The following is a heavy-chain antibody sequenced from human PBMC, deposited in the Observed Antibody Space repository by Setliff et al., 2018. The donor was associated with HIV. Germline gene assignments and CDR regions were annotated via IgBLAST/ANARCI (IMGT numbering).Heavy chain of an antibody. V-gene: IGHV4-59*11. Sequence: KASETLSLTCTVSGASITSHYWSWIRQSPGRELEWIGYIYSTGSTNYNPSLQSRVSISMDASKNKFSLKVTSVTSADTAVYYCAKGAGFYGDYTFDHWGQGRQVTVSS. J-gene: IGHJ4*02. CDR1: GASITSHY. CDR2: IYSTGST. CDR3: AKGAGFYGDYTFDH. D-gene: IGHD4-17*01.